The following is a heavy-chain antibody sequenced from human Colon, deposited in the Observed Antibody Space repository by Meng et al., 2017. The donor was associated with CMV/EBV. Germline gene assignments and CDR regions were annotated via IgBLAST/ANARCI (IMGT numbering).Heavy chain of an antibody. J-gene: IGHJ4*02. V-gene: IGHV3-53*01. Sequence: GESLKISCAASGFTVSSNHMSWVRQAPRKGLEWVSRIDAGDATFYADSVRDRFSIPRDSSKNTLSLQVNSLRAEDTAVYYCAGGHFDYWGQGTLVTVSS. CDR2: IDAGDAT. CDR3: AGGHFDY. CDR1: GFTVSSNH.